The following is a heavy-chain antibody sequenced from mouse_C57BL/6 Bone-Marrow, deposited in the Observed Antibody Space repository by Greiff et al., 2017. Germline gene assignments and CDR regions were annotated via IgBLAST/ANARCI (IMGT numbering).Heavy chain of an antibody. V-gene: IGHV14-4*01. CDR2: IDPEIGDT. D-gene: IGHD2-3*01. CDR1: GFNIKDDY. J-gene: IGHJ2*01. CDR3: SSFDGNYFDF. Sequence: EVQLQQSGAELVRPGASVKLSCTASGFNIKDDYIHWVKQRPEQGLEWIGWIDPEIGDTDYASKFQGKATITSDTSSNTASLQLSSLTSEDTAVYYCSSFDGNYFDFWGQGTPLTVAS.